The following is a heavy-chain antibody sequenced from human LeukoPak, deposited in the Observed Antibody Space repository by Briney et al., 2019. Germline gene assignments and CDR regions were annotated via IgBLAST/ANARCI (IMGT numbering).Heavy chain of an antibody. V-gene: IGHV3-30*02. D-gene: IGHD7-27*01. J-gene: IGHJ4*02. CDR1: RFTFSSYG. CDR3: ARDANWGHFTY. Sequence: GGSLRLSCEASRFTFSSYGMHWVRQAPGKGLEWVAFIRYDGSNKYYADSVKGRFTISRDNSKSTLYLQMNSLRAEDTAVYYCARDANWGHFTYWGQGTLVTVSS. CDR2: IRYDGSNK.